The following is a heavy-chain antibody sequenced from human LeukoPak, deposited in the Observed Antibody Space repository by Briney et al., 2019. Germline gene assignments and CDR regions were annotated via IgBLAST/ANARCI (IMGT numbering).Heavy chain of an antibody. J-gene: IGHJ4*02. Sequence: GASVKVSCKASGYTFTSYDINWVRQATGQGLEWMGRINPNSGGTNYAQKFQGRVTMTRDTSISTAYMELSRLRSDDTAVYYCARGYCSSTSCYSVFDYWGQGTLVTVSS. D-gene: IGHD2-2*01. CDR1: GYTFTSYD. CDR2: INPNSGGT. CDR3: ARGYCSSTSCYSVFDY. V-gene: IGHV1-2*06.